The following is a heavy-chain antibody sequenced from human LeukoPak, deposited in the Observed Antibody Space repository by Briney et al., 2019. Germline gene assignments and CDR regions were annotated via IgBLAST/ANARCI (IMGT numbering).Heavy chain of an antibody. V-gene: IGHV3-7*01. D-gene: IGHD6-19*01. CDR3: ARDLSVAVAGRLYYYYGMDV. J-gene: IGHJ6*02. Sequence: GGSLRLSCAASGFTFSSYWMSWVRQAPGKGLEWVANINQDGSEKYYVDSVKGRFTISRDNAKNSLYLQMNSLRAEDTAVYYCARDLSVAVAGRLYYYYGMDVWGQGTTVTVSS. CDR2: INQDGSEK. CDR1: GFTFSSYW.